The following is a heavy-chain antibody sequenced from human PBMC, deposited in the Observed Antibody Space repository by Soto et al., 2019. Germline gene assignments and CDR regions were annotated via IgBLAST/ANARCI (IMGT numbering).Heavy chain of an antibody. CDR2: ISSSGGTI. CDR1: GFTFSFYE. CDR3: VRDDRGSYYSPFDY. J-gene: IGHJ4*02. Sequence: PGGSLRLSCAASGFTFSFYEMNWVRQAPGKGLEWVSYISSSGGTIYYADSVKGRFTISRDSAKNSLYLQMTSLRAEDTAVYYCVRDDRGSYYSPFDYWGQGTLVTVSS. D-gene: IGHD1-26*01. V-gene: IGHV3-48*03.